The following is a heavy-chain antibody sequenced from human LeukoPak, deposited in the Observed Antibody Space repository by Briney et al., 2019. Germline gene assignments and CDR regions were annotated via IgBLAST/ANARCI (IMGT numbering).Heavy chain of an antibody. V-gene: IGHV1-2*02. CDR1: GYTFTGYY. J-gene: IGHJ6*03. CDR2: INPNSGGT. Sequence: GASVKVSCKASGYTFTGYYMHWVRQAPGQGLEWMGWINPNSGGTNYAQKFQGRVTMTRDTSISTAYMELSRLRSDDTAVYYCARDQLFIRDYGSGSYPTFYYYYYMDVWGKGTTVTISS. D-gene: IGHD3-10*01. CDR3: ARDQLFIRDYGSGSYPTFYYYYYMDV.